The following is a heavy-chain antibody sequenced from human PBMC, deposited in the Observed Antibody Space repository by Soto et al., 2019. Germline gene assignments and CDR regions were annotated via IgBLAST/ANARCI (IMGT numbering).Heavy chain of an antibody. Sequence: QLQLQESGPGLVKPSGTLSLTCTVSGGSISSSSYYWGWIRQPPGKGLEWIGSIYYSGSTYYNPSLKSRVTISVDTSKNQFSLKLSSVTAADTAVYYCASLYYYDSSGYLDYWGQGTLVTVSS. CDR3: ASLYYYDSSGYLDY. D-gene: IGHD3-22*01. CDR1: GGSISSSSYY. CDR2: IYYSGST. V-gene: IGHV4-39*01. J-gene: IGHJ4*02.